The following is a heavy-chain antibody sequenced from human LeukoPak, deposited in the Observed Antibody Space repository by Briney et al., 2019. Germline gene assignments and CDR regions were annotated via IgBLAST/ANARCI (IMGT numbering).Heavy chain of an antibody. CDR3: AREHSSSWDQFDY. Sequence: SVNVSCTASGGTFSSYAISWVRQAPGQGLEWMGRIIPILGIANYAQKFQGRVTITADKSTSTAYMELSSLRSEDTAVYYCAREHSSSWDQFDYWGQGTLVTVSS. J-gene: IGHJ4*02. CDR1: GGTFSSYA. D-gene: IGHD6-13*01. CDR2: IIPILGIA. V-gene: IGHV1-69*04.